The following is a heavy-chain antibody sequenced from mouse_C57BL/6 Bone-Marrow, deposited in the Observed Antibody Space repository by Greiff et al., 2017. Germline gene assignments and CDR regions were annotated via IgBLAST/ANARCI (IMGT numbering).Heavy chain of an antibody. CDR1: GYTFTDYY. D-gene: IGHD2-1*01. V-gene: IGHV1-76*01. CDR2: IYPGSGNT. J-gene: IGHJ3*01. Sequence: VQLQQSGAELVRPGASVKLSCKASGYTFTDYYINWVKQRPGQGLEWIARIYPGSGNTYYNEKFKGKATLTAEKSSSTAYMQLSSLTSEDSAVYCCARGDYYGNPWFAYWGQGTLDTVSA. CDR3: ARGDYYGNPWFAY.